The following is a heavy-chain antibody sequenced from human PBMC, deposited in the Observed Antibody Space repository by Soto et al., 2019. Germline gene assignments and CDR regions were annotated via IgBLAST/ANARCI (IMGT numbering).Heavy chain of an antibody. J-gene: IGHJ5*02. D-gene: IGHD6-13*01. CDR1: GFTFSSYA. CDR3: AKDQGSSRWYGGHNWFDA. V-gene: IGHV3-23*01. Sequence: PGGSLRLSCAASGFTFSSYAMSCFRQAPGKGLEWVSAISGSGGSTYYADSVKGRFTISRDNSKNTLYLQMNSLRAEDTAVYYCAKDQGSSRWYGGHNWFDAWGQGTLVIVSS. CDR2: ISGSGGST.